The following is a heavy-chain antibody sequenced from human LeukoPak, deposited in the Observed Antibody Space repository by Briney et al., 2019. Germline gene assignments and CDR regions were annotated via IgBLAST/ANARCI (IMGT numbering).Heavy chain of an antibody. CDR2: LYGGGNT. J-gene: IGHJ1*01. CDR1: GFTVSSDY. D-gene: IGHD6-13*01. CDR3: AREDRYSSSWYLFQH. Sequence: GGSLRLSCAASGFTVSSDYMSWVRQAPGKGLEWVSVLYGGGNTYYADSVKGRFTISRDNSKNTLYLQMNSLRAEDTAVYYCAREDRYSSSWYLFQHWGQGTLVTVSS. V-gene: IGHV3-53*01.